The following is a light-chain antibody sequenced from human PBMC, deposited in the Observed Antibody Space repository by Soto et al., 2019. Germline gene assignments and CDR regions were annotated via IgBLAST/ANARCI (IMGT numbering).Light chain of an antibody. CDR2: AAS. J-gene: IGKJ1*01. CDR3: QQSYSSPRT. Sequence: DIQMTQSPSSLSASVGDRVTLTCRASQSISNYLNWYQQKPGKAPKLLMYAASSLQSGVPSRYRGSGSGTDFILTISGLQPEDSATYYCQQSYSSPRTFGQGNKVEIK. CDR1: QSISNY. V-gene: IGKV1-39*01.